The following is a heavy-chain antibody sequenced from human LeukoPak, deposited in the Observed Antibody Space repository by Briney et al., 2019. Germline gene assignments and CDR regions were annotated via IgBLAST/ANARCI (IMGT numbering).Heavy chain of an antibody. CDR2: IIPIFGTA. J-gene: IGHJ5*02. CDR3: AREVPAEGNMGDGGFDP. CDR1: GGTFSSYA. D-gene: IGHD2-2*01. Sequence: ASVKVSFKASGGTFSSYAISWVRQAPGQGLEWMGGIIPIFGTANYAQKFQGRVTITADESTSTAYMELSSLRSEDTAVYYCAREVPAEGNMGDGGFDPWGQGTLVTVSS. V-gene: IGHV1-69*13.